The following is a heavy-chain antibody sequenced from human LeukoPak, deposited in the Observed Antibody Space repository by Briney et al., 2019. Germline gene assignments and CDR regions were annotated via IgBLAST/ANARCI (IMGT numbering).Heavy chain of an antibody. V-gene: IGHV4-38-2*02. J-gene: IGHJ3*02. CDR3: ARTYGDDAFDI. Sequence: PSETLSLTCTVSGYSISSGYYWGWIRQPPGKGLEWIGEINHSGSTNYNPSLKSRVTISVDTSKNQFSLKLSSVTAADTAVYYCARTYGDDAFDIWGQGTMVTVSS. CDR2: INHSGST. CDR1: GYSISSGYY. D-gene: IGHD4-17*01.